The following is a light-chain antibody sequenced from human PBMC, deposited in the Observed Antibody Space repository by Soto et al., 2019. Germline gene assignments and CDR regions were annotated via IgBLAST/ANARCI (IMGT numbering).Light chain of an antibody. J-gene: IGLJ2*01. CDR2: EDT. V-gene: IGLV2-23*02. Sequence: QSALTQPASVSGSPGQSITISCTGTSNDVGSYNLVSWYQQHPGKAPKFMIYEDTKRPSGVSNRFSGSKSGNTASLTISGLQAEDEADYYCCSYAGSSTFVFGGGTK. CDR3: CSYAGSSTFV. CDR1: SNDVGSYNL.